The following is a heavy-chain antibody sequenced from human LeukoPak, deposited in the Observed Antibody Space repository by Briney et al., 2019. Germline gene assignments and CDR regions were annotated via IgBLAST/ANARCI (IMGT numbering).Heavy chain of an antibody. CDR3: ARGDVDTAMVTMWFDY. CDR2: INGGNGNT. D-gene: IGHD5-18*01. J-gene: IGHJ4*02. V-gene: IGHV1-3*01. CDR1: GYIFASYA. Sequence: ASVKVSCKASGYIFASYAIHWVRQAPGQRLEWMGWINGGNGNTKYSQKFQDRVTITRDTSASTGFMELRSLRSEDTAVYYCARGDVDTAMVTMWFDYWGQGTLVTVSS.